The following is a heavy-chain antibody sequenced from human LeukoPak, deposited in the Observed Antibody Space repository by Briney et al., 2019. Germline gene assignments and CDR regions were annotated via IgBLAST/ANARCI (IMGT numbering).Heavy chain of an antibody. Sequence: PSQTLSLTCTVSGGSISSGDYYWSWIRQPPGKGLEWIGYIYYSGSTYYNPSLKSRVTISVDTSKNQFSLKLTSVTAADTAVYYCARVSFGFLTGYYFDCWGQGTLVTHSS. J-gene: IGHJ4*02. V-gene: IGHV4-30-4*08. CDR2: IYYSGST. D-gene: IGHD3-9*01. CDR3: ARVSFGFLTGYYFDC. CDR1: GGSISSGDYY.